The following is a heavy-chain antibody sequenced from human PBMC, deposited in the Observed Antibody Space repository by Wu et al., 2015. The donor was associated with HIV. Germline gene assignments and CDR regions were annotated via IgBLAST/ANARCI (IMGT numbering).Heavy chain of an antibody. D-gene: IGHD6-19*01. V-gene: IGHV1-69*05. J-gene: IGHJ4*02. CDR1: GNTFNA. CDR2: IIPLFSTT. CDR3: ASPRSPGFSSAWPTYFDY. Sequence: QVQLVQSGAEVKQPGSSMKISCKASGNTFNAINWVRQAPGQGLEWMGGIIPLFSTTDYAQIFQGRVTITTDESTSTAYMRLTSLRSEDTAVYYCASPRSPGFSSAWPTYFDYWGQGTLVTVSS.